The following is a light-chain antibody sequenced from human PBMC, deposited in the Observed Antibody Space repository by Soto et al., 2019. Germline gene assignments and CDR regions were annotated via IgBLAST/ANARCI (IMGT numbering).Light chain of an antibody. V-gene: IGKV1-5*03. CDR3: QQYKSFSLT. J-gene: IGKJ4*01. Sequence: DIQMTQSPSTLSASVGDRVTITCRASQSINNWLAWYQQKPGNPPKLLIYNTSDLESGVPSRFSGSGSGTEFSLTISSLQPDDVATYYCQQYKSFSLTFGGGTRVEVK. CDR2: NTS. CDR1: QSINNW.